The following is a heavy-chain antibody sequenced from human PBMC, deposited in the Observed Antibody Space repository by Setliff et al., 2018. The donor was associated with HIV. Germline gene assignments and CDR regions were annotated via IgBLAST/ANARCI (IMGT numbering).Heavy chain of an antibody. D-gene: IGHD1-26*01. J-gene: IGHJ4*02. V-gene: IGHV4-59*01. CDR3: ASAGSGTRAPPRY. CDR2: IYYSGST. Sequence: TSETLSLTCTVSGGSISSYYWSWIRQPPGKGLEWIGYIYYSGSTNYNPSLKSRVTISVDTSKNQFSLKLTSVTAADTAVYYCASAGSGTRAPPRYWGQGTLVTVSS. CDR1: GGSISSYY.